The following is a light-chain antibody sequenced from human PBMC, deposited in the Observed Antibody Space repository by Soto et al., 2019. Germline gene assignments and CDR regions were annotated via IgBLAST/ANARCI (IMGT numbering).Light chain of an antibody. CDR1: SSDVGGYNY. J-gene: IGLJ2*01. CDR2: DVS. V-gene: IGLV2-14*01. CDR3: SSYTSSSTGV. Sequence: QSVLTQPASVSGSPGQSITISCTGTSSDVGGYNYVSWYQQHPGKAPKLMIYDVSNRPSGVSNRFSGSKSGNMASLTISGLQAEDEADYYCSSYTSSSTGVFGGGTKVTVL.